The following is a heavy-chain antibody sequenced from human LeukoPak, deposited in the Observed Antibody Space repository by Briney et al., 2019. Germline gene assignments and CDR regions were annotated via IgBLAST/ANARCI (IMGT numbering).Heavy chain of an antibody. D-gene: IGHD5-24*01. CDR1: GGSFNSVGYY. J-gene: IGHJ3*02. V-gene: IGHV4-31*03. Sequence: SETLSLTCTVSGGSFNSVGYYWNWIRQYPGKGLEWIGYIYYSGTTYYNPSLKSRVTISLDTSKNQFSLKVSSVTAADSAVYYCAREQYAFDIWGQGTMVTVSS. CDR2: IYYSGTT. CDR3: AREQYAFDI.